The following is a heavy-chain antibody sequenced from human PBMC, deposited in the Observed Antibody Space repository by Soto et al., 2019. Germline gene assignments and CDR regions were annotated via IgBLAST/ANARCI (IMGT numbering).Heavy chain of an antibody. V-gene: IGHV3-7*01. Sequence: EVQLVESGGGLVQPGGSLRLSCAASGYSISTYWMSWVRQAPGKGLEWVANVKQDGSEEYYVDSVKGRFTISRDNAKNSLYLQMNSLRAEDTAVYYCAALDTAMVKTAGYLGQGTLVTVSS. CDR2: VKQDGSEE. CDR1: GYSISTYW. D-gene: IGHD5-18*01. J-gene: IGHJ4*02. CDR3: AALDTAMVKTAGY.